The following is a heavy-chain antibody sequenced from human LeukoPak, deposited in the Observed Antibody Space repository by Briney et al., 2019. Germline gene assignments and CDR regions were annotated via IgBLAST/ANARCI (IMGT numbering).Heavy chain of an antibody. V-gene: IGHV3-23*01. CDR2: IRGNGATT. CDR1: GITFSSHA. Sequence: GGSLRLSCAASGITFSSHAMTWVRQAPGKGLEWVAAIRGNGATTDYADSVKGRFTISRDNSKNTLYLQMNSLRAEDTAVYYCAKEHCSSTSCYQSDYWGQGTLVTVSS. CDR3: AKEHCSSTSCYQSDY. D-gene: IGHD2-2*01. J-gene: IGHJ4*02.